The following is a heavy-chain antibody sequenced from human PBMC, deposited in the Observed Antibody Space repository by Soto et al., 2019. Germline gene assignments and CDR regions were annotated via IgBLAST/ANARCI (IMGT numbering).Heavy chain of an antibody. CDR1: GFTFSSYA. CDR2: ISSSGGST. Sequence: GGSLRLSCAASGFTFSSYAMSWVRQAPGKGLGWVSAISSSGGSTFYADSVKGRFTISRDNSRNTPYLQMNSLRAEDTAIYYCAKYQPMTQPRPYFDYWGQGTLVTVSS. D-gene: IGHD3-22*01. J-gene: IGHJ4*02. CDR3: AKYQPMTQPRPYFDY. V-gene: IGHV3-23*01.